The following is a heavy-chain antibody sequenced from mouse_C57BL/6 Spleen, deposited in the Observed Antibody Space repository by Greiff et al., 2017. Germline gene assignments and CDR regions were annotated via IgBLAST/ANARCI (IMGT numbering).Heavy chain of an antibody. CDR1: GFTFSDYY. CDR3: ARDLGIYYYGSSYWYFDG. D-gene: IGHD1-1*01. Sequence: EVMLVESEGGLVQPGSSMKLSCTASGFTFSDYYMAWVRQVPEKGLEWVANINYDGSSTYYLDSLKSRFIISRDNAKNILYLQMSSLKSEDTATYYCARDLGIYYYGSSYWYFDGWGTGTTVTVSS. J-gene: IGHJ1*03. CDR2: INYDGSST. V-gene: IGHV5-16*01.